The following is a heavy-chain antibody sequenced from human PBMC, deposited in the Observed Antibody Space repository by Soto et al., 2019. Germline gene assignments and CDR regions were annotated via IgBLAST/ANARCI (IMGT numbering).Heavy chain of an antibody. Sequence: SVKVSCKASGGTFSSYAISWVRQAPGQGLDWMGGIIPIFGTANYAQKFQGRVTITADKSTSTAYMELSSLRSEDTAVSYCPRVKQWLVRRPDYYYYFGMDVWGQGTTVTVSS. CDR1: GGTFSSYA. CDR3: PRVKQWLVRRPDYYYYFGMDV. D-gene: IGHD6-19*01. V-gene: IGHV1-69*06. J-gene: IGHJ6*02. CDR2: IIPIFGTA.